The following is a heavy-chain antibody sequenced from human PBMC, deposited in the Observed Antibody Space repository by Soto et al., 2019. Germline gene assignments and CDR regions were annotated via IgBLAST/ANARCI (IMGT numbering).Heavy chain of an antibody. Sequence: QVQLQESGPGLVKPSQTLSLTCTVSGGSISSGGYYWSWIRQHPEKGLEWIGYIYYSGSTYYNPSLKSRVTISVDTSKNQFSLKLSSVTAADTAVYYCARSARVASTGYFQHWGQGTLVTVSS. V-gene: IGHV4-31*03. CDR1: GGSISSGGYY. D-gene: IGHD2-2*01. CDR2: IYYSGST. J-gene: IGHJ1*01. CDR3: ARSARVASTGYFQH.